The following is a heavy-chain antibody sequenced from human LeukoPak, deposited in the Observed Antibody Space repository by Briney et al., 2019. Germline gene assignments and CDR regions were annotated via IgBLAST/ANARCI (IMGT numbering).Heavy chain of an antibody. CDR1: GGTFSNYA. J-gene: IGHJ6*02. Sequence: SVNVSCKASGGTFSNYAVSWVRQAPGQGLEWMGSIIPALGITNYAQKFQGRVTLTADRSKTTVYMDLSSLTSADTAMYYRARTLVGTTTDYSYYGVDVWGQGTTVVVSS. V-gene: IGHV1-69*04. CDR2: IIPALGIT. D-gene: IGHD1-26*01. CDR3: ARTLVGTTTDYSYYGVDV.